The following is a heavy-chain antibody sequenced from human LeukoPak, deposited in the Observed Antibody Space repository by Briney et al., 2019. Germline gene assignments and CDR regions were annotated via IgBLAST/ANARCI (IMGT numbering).Heavy chain of an antibody. D-gene: IGHD3-9*01. CDR2: ISSSSSYI. J-gene: IGHJ4*02. Sequence: PGGSLRLSCAASGFSFSTYAMHWVRQAPGKGLEWVSSISSSSSYIYYADSVKGRFTISRDNAKNSLYLQMNSLRAEDTAVYYCARDYDISTGYSRTFDYWGQGTLVTVSS. CDR1: GFSFSTYA. V-gene: IGHV3-21*01. CDR3: ARDYDISTGYSRTFDY.